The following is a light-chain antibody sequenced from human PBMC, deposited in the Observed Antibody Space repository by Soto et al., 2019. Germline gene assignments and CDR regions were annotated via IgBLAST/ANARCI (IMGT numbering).Light chain of an antibody. CDR3: QQYNNYSPRT. V-gene: IGKV1-5*03. CDR2: KAS. CDR1: QSSNW. Sequence: DIQMTQSPSTLSASVGDRVTITCRASQSSNWLAWYQQKPGKAPKLLIYKASSLESGVPSRFSGSGSGPEFTLTISSLQPDDFATSYCQQYNNYSPRTFGQGTKVEIK. J-gene: IGKJ1*01.